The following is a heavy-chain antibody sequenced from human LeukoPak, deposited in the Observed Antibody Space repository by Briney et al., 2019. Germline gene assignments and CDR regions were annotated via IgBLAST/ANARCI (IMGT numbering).Heavy chain of an antibody. Sequence: SETLSLTXTVSGGSISSSYWSWIRQPPGKGLEWIGYIYYSGSTNYNPSLKSRATISVDTSKNQFSLKLSSVTAADTAVYYCARTSTYYYASGMPPKVIYFDYWGQGTLVTVSS. CDR1: GGSISSSY. V-gene: IGHV4-59*01. J-gene: IGHJ4*02. CDR2: IYYSGST. CDR3: ARTSTYYYASGMPPKVIYFDY. D-gene: IGHD3-10*01.